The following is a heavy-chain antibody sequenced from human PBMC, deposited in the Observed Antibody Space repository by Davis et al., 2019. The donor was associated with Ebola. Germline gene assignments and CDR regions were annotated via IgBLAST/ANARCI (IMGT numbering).Heavy chain of an antibody. V-gene: IGHV3-21*01. CDR3: ARDLRYYDFWSEAFGGMDV. Sequence: PGGSLRLSCAASGFTFSSYSMNWVRQAPGKGLEWVSSISSSSSYIYYADSVKGRFTISRDNAKNSLYLQMNSLRAEDTAVYYCARDLRYYDFWSEAFGGMDVWGQGTTVTVSS. CDR2: ISSSSSYI. J-gene: IGHJ6*02. CDR1: GFTFSSYS. D-gene: IGHD3-3*01.